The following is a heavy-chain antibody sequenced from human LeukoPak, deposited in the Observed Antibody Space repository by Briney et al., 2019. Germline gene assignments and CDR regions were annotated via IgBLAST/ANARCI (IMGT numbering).Heavy chain of an antibody. CDR2: ISGFNT. V-gene: IGHV3-23*01. CDR1: GFAFSDYA. CDR3: VKGSAGSRPYYFDY. J-gene: IGHJ4*02. D-gene: IGHD6-13*01. Sequence: SRGSLRLSCTTSGFAFSDYAMSGVRQAPGNGPEWVSGISGFNTYYADSVKVRFTIFRDNSKNVLYLQMDRLRDEDTAVYYCVKGSAGSRPYYFDYWGQGTLLTVSS.